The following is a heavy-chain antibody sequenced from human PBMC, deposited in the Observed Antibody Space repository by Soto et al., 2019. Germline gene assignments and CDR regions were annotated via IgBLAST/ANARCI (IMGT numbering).Heavy chain of an antibody. Sequence: GGSLRLSCAASGFTFSSYAMSWVRQAPGKGLEWVSAISGSGSNTYYADSVKGRFTISRDNAKNTLYLQMNSLRAEDTAVYYCARDHCTNDVCYYFDYWGQGSLVTVSS. CDR1: GFTFSSYA. D-gene: IGHD2-8*01. CDR3: ARDHCTNDVCYYFDY. V-gene: IGHV3-23*01. J-gene: IGHJ4*02. CDR2: ISGSGSNT.